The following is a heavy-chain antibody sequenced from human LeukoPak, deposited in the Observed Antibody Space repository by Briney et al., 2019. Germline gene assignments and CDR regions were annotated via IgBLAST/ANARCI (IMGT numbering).Heavy chain of an antibody. Sequence: QPGGSLRLSCAASGFTFSSYAMHWVRQAPGKGLEWVAVISYDGSNKYYADSVKGRFTISRDNSKNTLYLQMNSLRAEDTAVYYCARDDNHGYSSGWYVNWFDPWGQGTLVTVSS. CDR3: ARDDNHGYSSGWYVNWFDP. CDR1: GFTFSSYA. CDR2: ISYDGSNK. J-gene: IGHJ5*02. V-gene: IGHV3-30*04. D-gene: IGHD6-19*01.